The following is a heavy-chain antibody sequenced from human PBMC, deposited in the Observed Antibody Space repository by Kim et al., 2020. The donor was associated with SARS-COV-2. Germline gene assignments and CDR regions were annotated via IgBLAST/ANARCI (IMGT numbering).Heavy chain of an antibody. Sequence: ASVKVSCKASGYTFTGYYMHWVRQAPGQGLEWMGWINPNSGGTNYAQKFQGRVTMTRDTSISTAYMELSRLRSDDTAVYYCARDQGSSWYVNRAFDPWGQGTLVTVSS. J-gene: IGHJ5*02. D-gene: IGHD6-13*01. CDR2: INPNSGGT. CDR3: ARDQGSSWYVNRAFDP. CDR1: GYTFTGYY. V-gene: IGHV1-2*02.